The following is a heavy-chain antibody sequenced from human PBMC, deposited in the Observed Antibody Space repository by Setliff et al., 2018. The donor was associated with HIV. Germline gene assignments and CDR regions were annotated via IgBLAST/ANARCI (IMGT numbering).Heavy chain of an antibody. CDR3: AKEATSGWVLVDF. Sequence: GGSLRLSCVVSGFTFSHYGMHWVRQAPGKGLEWVTFIASDVSKTHIADSVKGRFTISRDNSKNTLYLQMNNLRPEDTAIYYCAKEATSGWVLVDFWGQGTLVTVSS. D-gene: IGHD6-19*01. CDR1: GFTFSHYG. J-gene: IGHJ4*02. CDR2: IASDVSKT. V-gene: IGHV3-30*02.